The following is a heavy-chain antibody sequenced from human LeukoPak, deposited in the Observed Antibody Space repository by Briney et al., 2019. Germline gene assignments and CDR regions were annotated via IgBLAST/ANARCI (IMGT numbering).Heavy chain of an antibody. CDR2: ISGSGGST. V-gene: IGHV3-23*01. D-gene: IGHD3-9*01. J-gene: IGHJ4*02. CDR1: GFSFSRFA. CDR3: AKDLITIISPVDY. Sequence: GGSLRLSCAASGFSFSRFAMSWVRQAPGKGLEWVSAISGSGGSTYYADSVKGRFTISRHNSKNTLSLQMNSLRAEDTAVYYCAKDLITIISPVDYWGQGTLVTVSS.